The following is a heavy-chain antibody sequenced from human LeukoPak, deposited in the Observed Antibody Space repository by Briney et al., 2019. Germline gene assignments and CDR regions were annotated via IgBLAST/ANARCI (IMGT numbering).Heavy chain of an antibody. Sequence: GGSLRLSCAASGFTFSSYWMRWGRHSPGKGLEWVANINGEGSEEYYVYSVKGHFTMSRAHPRSSLYLQMNSLRGEDTAVYYCARDPDSDSACGWFDSWGQGPVVTVSS. J-gene: IGHJ5*01. V-gene: IGHV3-7*01. D-gene: IGHD1-14*01. CDR2: INGEGSEE. CDR3: ARDPDSDSACGWFDS. CDR1: GFTFSSYW.